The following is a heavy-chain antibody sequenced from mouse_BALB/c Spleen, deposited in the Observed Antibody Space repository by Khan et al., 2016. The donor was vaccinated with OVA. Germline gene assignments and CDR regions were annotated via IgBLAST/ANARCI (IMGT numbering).Heavy chain of an antibody. CDR1: GYSITSGYA. J-gene: IGHJ2*01. Sequence: EVELVESGPGLVKPSQSLSLTCTVTGYSITSGYAWNWIRQFPGNKLEWMVYISYSGVTSYTPSLKSRISITRDTSKHQFFLQLNSVTTEDTATDYCARENYYGYYFDYWGQGTTLTVSS. V-gene: IGHV3-2*02. D-gene: IGHD1-1*01. CDR3: ARENYYGYYFDY. CDR2: ISYSGVT.